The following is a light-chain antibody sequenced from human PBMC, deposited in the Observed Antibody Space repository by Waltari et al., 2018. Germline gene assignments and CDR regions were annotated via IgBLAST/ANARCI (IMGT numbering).Light chain of an antibody. Sequence: EIVLTQSPATLSLSPGARATPSCRASQSVSSYLAWYQQKPGQGPRLLIYDASNRATGIPARFSGSGSGTDFSLTISSLEPEDFAVYYCQHRSNWPLTFGGGTKVEIK. CDR2: DAS. J-gene: IGKJ4*01. V-gene: IGKV3-11*01. CDR1: QSVSSY. CDR3: QHRSNWPLT.